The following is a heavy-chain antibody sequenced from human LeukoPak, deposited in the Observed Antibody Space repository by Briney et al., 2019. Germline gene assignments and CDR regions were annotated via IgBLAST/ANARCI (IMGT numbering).Heavy chain of an antibody. CDR1: GGSISSYY. CDR3: ARDRNDFWSGKYYMDV. D-gene: IGHD3-3*01. Sequence: SETLSLTCTVSGGSISSYYWSWIRQPPGKGLEWIGYIYYSGSTNYNPSLKSRVTISVDTSKNQFSPKLSSVTAADTAVYYCARDRNDFWSGKYYMDVWGKGTTVTVSS. CDR2: IYYSGST. V-gene: IGHV4-59*01. J-gene: IGHJ6*03.